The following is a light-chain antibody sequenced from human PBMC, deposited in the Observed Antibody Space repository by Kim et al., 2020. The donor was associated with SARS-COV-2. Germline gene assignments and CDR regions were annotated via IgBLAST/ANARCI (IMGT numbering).Light chain of an antibody. J-gene: IGLJ3*02. CDR1: TEDVGRYDF. V-gene: IGLV2-11*03. CDR2: DVS. Sequence: GQSVTISCTGTTEDVGRYDFVSWYQQYPGKVPKLLIYDVSERPSGVPDRFSGAKSGSTASLTISGLQTDDEAAYYCCSYAGSYTWLFGGGTQLTVL. CDR3: CSYAGSYTWL.